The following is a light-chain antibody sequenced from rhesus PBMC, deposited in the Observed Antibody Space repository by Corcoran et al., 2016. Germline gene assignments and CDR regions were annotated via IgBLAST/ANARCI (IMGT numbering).Light chain of an antibody. J-gene: IGKJ3*01. CDR3: QQYTSLPFT. Sequence: DIQMTQSPSSVSASVGDRVTITCRGSQGFSSYLAWYQQKPGKAPKLLIYYVTTLESGVPSRFSCSGSGPEFTLTISSLQPEDFAAYYWQQYTSLPFTFGPGTKLDIK. V-gene: IGKV1-25*01. CDR1: QGFSSY. CDR2: YVT.